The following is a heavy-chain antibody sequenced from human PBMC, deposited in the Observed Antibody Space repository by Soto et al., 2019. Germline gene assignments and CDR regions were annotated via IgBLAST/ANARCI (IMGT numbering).Heavy chain of an antibody. Sequence: ASVKVSCTASGYSFMTYEMHWVRQAPGQRLEWMGWINVANGNTKYSQNFQGRVTLTRDTSASTANMELSSLISEDTAVYYCARETGGPLDAFDIWGQGTMVTVS. D-gene: IGHD3-10*01. CDR3: ARETGGPLDAFDI. V-gene: IGHV1-3*01. CDR1: GYSFMTYE. J-gene: IGHJ3*02. CDR2: INVANGNT.